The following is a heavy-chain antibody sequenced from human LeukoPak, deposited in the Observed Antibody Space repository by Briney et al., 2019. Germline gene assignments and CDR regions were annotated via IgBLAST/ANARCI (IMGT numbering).Heavy chain of an antibody. CDR1: GFTFGSYT. D-gene: IGHD2-15*01. J-gene: IGHJ6*01. CDR2: ISSSSSYI. V-gene: IGHV3-21*01. CDR3: ARGSEGYCSGGGCYYGMDV. Sequence: GGSLRLSCAASGFTFGSYTMNWVRQAPGKGLEWVSYISSSSSYIYYADSVKGRFTISRDNAENSLYLQMNSLRAEDTAVYCCARGSEGYCSGGGCYYGMDVWGQGTTVTVSS.